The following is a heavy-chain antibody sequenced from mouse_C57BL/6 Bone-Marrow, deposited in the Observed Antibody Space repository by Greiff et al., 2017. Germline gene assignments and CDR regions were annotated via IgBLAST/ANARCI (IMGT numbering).Heavy chain of an antibody. J-gene: IGHJ4*01. D-gene: IGHD1-1*01. V-gene: IGHV1-26*01. CDR2: INPNNGGT. CDR3: ARYYYGSSSGYAMDY. CDR1: GYTFTDYY. Sequence: EVQLQQSGPELVKPGASVKISCKASGYTFTDYYMNWVKQSHGKSLEWIGDINPNNGGTSYNQKFKGTATLTVDKSSSTAYMELRSLTSEDSAVYYCARYYYGSSSGYAMDYWGQGTSVTVSS.